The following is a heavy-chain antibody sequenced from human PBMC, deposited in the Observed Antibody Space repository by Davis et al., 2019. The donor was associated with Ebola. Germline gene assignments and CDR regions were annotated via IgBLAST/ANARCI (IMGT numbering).Heavy chain of an antibody. V-gene: IGHV5-51*01. D-gene: IGHD2-2*01. Sequence: GESLKISCKGSGYSFTNYWIGWVRQMPGKGLEWMGIIYPGDSDTRYSPSFQGQVTISADKSISTAYLQWSSLKASDTAMYYCARGRHGWCTSTTCSVRWFDPWGQGTPVTVSS. CDR1: GYSFTNYW. J-gene: IGHJ5*02. CDR3: ARGRHGWCTSTTCSVRWFDP. CDR2: IYPGDSDT.